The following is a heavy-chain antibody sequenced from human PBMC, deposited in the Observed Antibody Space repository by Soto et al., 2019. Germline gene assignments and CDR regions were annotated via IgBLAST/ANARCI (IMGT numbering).Heavy chain of an antibody. V-gene: IGHV4-4*02. J-gene: IGHJ4*02. Sequence: QVQLQESGPGLVKPSETLSLTCAVSGDSISSRNWWSWYRQSPGKGLELIGEMFGSGSSNYNPSLDGRVTISLDTSKNQFSLKLTSLTAADTAIYYCAREGFDHRPDYWGQGIPVSVSS. CDR1: GDSISSRNW. CDR3: AREGFDHRPDY. CDR2: MFGSGSS.